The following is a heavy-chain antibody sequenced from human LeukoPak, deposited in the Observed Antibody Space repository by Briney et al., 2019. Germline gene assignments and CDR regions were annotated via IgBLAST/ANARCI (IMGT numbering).Heavy chain of an antibody. CDR2: ISSSGSTI. V-gene: IGHV3-11*04. Sequence: NPWGSLRLSCAASGYIFSDYYMSWIRQAPGKGLEWVSYISSSGSTIYYADSVKGRFPISRDNAQNSLYLQMNSLRAEDTAVYYCARDRYCSGGSCYWTRAFDYWGQGTLVTVSS. CDR3: ARDRYCSGGSCYWTRAFDY. CDR1: GYIFSDYY. J-gene: IGHJ4*02. D-gene: IGHD2-15*01.